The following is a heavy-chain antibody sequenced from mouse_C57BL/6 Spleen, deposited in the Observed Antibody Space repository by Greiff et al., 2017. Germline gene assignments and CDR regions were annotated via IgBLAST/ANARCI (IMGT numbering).Heavy chain of an antibody. CDR1: GYTFTDYE. V-gene: IGHV1-15*01. CDR3: TIYSNYVWFAY. J-gene: IGHJ3*01. Sequence: QVQLQQSGAELVRPGASVTLSCKASGYTFTDYEMHWVKQTPVHGLEWIGAIDPETGGTAYNQKFKGKAILTADKSSSTAYMELRSLTSEDSAVYYCTIYSNYVWFAYWGQGTLVTVSA. D-gene: IGHD2-5*01. CDR2: IDPETGGT.